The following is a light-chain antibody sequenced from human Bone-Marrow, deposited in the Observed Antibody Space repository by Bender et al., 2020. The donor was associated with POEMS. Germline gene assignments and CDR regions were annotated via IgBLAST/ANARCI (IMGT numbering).Light chain of an antibody. CDR1: SSDVGSYNS. J-gene: IGLJ3*02. V-gene: IGLV2-23*02. CDR3: CSYADNSVWV. Sequence: QSALTQPASVSGSPGQSITISCTGTSSDVGSYNSVSWYQQHPGKAPKLMIYDVNNRPSGVSNRFSGSKSDNTASLTISGLQAEDEADFYCCSYADNSVWVFGGGTKLTVL. CDR2: DVN.